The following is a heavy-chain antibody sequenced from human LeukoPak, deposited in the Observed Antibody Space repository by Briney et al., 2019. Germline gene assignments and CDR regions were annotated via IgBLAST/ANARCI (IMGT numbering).Heavy chain of an antibody. CDR1: GFTFSSFA. CDR2: ISGSGDGT. V-gene: IGHV3-23*01. CDR3: AKGSVPATASTDFDY. D-gene: IGHD2-2*01. J-gene: IGHJ4*02. Sequence: PGGSLRLSCAASGFTFSSFAMNWVRQPPGKGLEWVTGISGSGDGTYCADSVKGRVIISRDNSKNTLFLQIYRLRAEDTAVYYCAKGSVPATASTDFDYWGQGTLVTVSS.